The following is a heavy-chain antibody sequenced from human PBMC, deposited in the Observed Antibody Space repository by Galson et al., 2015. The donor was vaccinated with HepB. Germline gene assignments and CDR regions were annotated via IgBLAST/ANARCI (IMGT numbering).Heavy chain of an antibody. V-gene: IGHV4-30-4*01. Sequence: TLSLTCTVSGGSISSGDYYWSWIRQPPGKGLEWIGYIYYSGSTYYNPSLKSRVTISVDTSKNQFSLKLSSVTAADTAVYYCTATVTTRVKYFDYWGQGTLVTVSS. CDR3: TATVTTRVKYFDY. J-gene: IGHJ4*02. D-gene: IGHD4-17*01. CDR1: GGSISSGDYY. CDR2: IYYSGST.